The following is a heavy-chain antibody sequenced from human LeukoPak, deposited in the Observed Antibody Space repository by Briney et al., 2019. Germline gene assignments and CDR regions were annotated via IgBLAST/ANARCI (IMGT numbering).Heavy chain of an antibody. CDR3: ARVYDSGSQAYFYYMDV. CDR1: GYTFTDHF. J-gene: IGHJ6*03. D-gene: IGHD3-10*01. CDR2: INPNNGGT. V-gene: IGHV1-2*02. Sequence: ASVKVSCKASGYTFTDHFIHWVRQAPGQGLEWMGWINPNNGGTNYAQKFQGRVTMTRDTSISTAYMELSRLRSDDTAVYYCARVYDSGSQAYFYYMDVWGKGTTVTISS.